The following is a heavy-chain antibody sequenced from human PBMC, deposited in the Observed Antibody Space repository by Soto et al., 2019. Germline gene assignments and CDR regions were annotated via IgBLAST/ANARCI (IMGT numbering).Heavy chain of an antibody. CDR3: EKGPGDQDAFDI. D-gene: IGHD2-21*02. J-gene: IGHJ3*02. V-gene: IGHV3-23*01. CDR2: ISGSGGST. CDR1: GFTFSSYA. Sequence: EVQLLESGGGLVQPGGSLRLSCAASGFTFSSYAMSWVRQAPGKGLEWVSAISGSGGSTYYADSVKGRFTISRDNSKNTLYRQMNSLRAEDTAVYYCEKGPGDQDAFDIWGQGTMVTVSS.